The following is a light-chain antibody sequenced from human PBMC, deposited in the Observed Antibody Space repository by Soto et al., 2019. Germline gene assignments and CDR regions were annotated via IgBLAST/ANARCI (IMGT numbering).Light chain of an antibody. CDR1: QTISSW. V-gene: IGKV1-5*03. CDR3: QQSYSTPLT. J-gene: IGKJ4*01. CDR2: KAS. Sequence: DIQMTQSPSTLSGSVGDRVTITCRASQTISSWLAWYQQKPGKAPKLLIYKASSLESGVPSRFSGSGSGTEFTLTISSLQPDDFATYYCQQSYSTPLTFGGGTKVDIK.